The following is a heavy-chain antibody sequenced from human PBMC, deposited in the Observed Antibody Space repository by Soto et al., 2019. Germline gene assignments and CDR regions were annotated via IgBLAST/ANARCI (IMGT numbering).Heavy chain of an antibody. V-gene: IGHV3-33*01. J-gene: IGHJ4*02. D-gene: IGHD3-22*01. CDR2: IWFDGSNK. Sequence: LRLSCAASGFSFSTYGMHWVRQAPGKGLECVAVIWFDGSNKQYADSVKGRFTISRDNSKNTLYLQMNSLIVEDTAVYYCARDNSDSGGYYYFDYWGQGTLVTVSS. CDR3: ARDNSDSGGYYYFDY. CDR1: GFSFSTYG.